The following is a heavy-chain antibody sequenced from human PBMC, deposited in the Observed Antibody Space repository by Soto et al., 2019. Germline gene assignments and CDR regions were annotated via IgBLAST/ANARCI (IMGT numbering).Heavy chain of an antibody. CDR3: ARVRGDYYDSRSKSWFDP. CDR2: IIPIFGTA. J-gene: IGHJ5*02. Sequence: SVKVSCKASGGTFSSYAISWVRQAPGQGLEWMGGIIPIFGTANYAQKFQGRVTITADESTSTAYMELSSLRSEDTAVYYCARVRGDYYDSRSKSWFDPWGQGTLVTVSS. D-gene: IGHD3-22*01. V-gene: IGHV1-69*13. CDR1: GGTFSSYA.